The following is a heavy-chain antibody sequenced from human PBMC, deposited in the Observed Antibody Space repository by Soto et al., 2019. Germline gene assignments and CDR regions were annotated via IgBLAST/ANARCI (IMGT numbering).Heavy chain of an antibody. V-gene: IGHV3-23*01. CDR1: GFTFSNYA. CDR3: TKGSRGYCGGGSCPPKPYFDY. D-gene: IGHD2-15*01. J-gene: IGHJ4*02. Sequence: EVQLLESGGGLLQPGGSLRLSCAASGFTFSNYAMSWVRQAPGKGLECVSTISGRGDSADYADSVKGRFTISRDNSKNTVYLQMNSLRADDTAVYYCTKGSRGYCGGGSCPPKPYFDYWGQGTLVTVSS. CDR2: ISGRGDSA.